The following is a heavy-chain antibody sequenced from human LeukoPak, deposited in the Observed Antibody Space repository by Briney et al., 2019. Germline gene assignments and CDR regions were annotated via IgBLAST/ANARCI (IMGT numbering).Heavy chain of an antibody. J-gene: IGHJ5*02. D-gene: IGHD3-10*01. CDR1: GGSFSGYY. CDR2: INHSRST. V-gene: IGHV4-34*01. CDR3: ARGLGYYYGSGSYYNP. Sequence: PSETLSLTCAVYGGSFSGYYWSWIRQPPGKGLEWIGVINHSRSTNYNPSLKSRVTISVDTSKNQFSLKLSSVTAADTAVYYCARGLGYYYGSGSYYNPLGQGTLVTVSS.